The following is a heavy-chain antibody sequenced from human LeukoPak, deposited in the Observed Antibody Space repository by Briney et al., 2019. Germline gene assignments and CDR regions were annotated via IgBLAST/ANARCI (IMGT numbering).Heavy chain of an antibody. D-gene: IGHD6-13*01. CDR3: ANWRSSSTYFDY. J-gene: IGHJ4*02. CDR1: GGSISSSSYY. Sequence: SETLSLTCTVSGGSISSSSYYWGWIRQPPGKGLEWIGSIYYRGSTYYNPSLKSRVTISVDTSKNQFSLKLSSVTAADTAVYYCANWRSSSTYFDYWGQGTLVTVSS. CDR2: IYYRGST. V-gene: IGHV4-39*07.